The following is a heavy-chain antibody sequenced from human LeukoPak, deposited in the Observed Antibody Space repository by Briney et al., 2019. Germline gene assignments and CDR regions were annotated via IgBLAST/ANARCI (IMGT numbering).Heavy chain of an antibody. D-gene: IGHD2-15*01. CDR2: IYQTGST. CDR1: GYSIRRGYY. Sequence: SETLSLPCTVSGYSIRRGYYWGWIRQSPGKGLEWIGNIYQTGSTYYNPSLKSRVTLSMDTTLNKFSVTLRSEIAPATPVFCCVRDRWWDLFYFDYWGQGTLVTVPS. J-gene: IGHJ4*02. CDR3: VRDRWWDLFYFDY. V-gene: IGHV4-38-2*02.